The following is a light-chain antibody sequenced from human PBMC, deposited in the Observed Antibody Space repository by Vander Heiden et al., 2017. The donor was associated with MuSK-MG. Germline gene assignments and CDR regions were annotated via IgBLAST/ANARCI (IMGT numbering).Light chain of an antibody. Sequence: DIVMTQSTLSLPVTPGEPASISCTASQSLLHTNGYNYLAWYLQKPGQSPQLLIYWGSNRESGVPDRFSGSGSGTDFTLTISRVEAEDVGVYYCKQSLQTPWTFGQGTKVEIK. J-gene: IGKJ1*01. CDR1: QSLLHTNGYNY. CDR2: WGS. V-gene: IGKV2-28*01. CDR3: KQSLQTPWT.